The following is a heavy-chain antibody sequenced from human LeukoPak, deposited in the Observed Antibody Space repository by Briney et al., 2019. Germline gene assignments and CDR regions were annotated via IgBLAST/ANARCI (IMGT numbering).Heavy chain of an antibody. D-gene: IGHD2-2*02. CDR3: ARDLLSKTIPAY. CDR1: GFTFDDYA. CDR2: ISWNSGSI. V-gene: IGHV3-9*01. Sequence: GGSLRLSCAASGFTFDDYAMHWVRQAPGKGLEWVSGISWNSGSIGYADSVKGRFTISRDNAKNSLYLQMNSLRAEDTAVYYCARDLLSKTIPAYWGQGTLVTVSS. J-gene: IGHJ4*02.